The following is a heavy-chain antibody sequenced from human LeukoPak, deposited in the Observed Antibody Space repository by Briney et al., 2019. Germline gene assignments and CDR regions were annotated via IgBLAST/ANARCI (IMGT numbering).Heavy chain of an antibody. Sequence: GGSLRLSCAASGFTFSSYAMTWVRQAPGKGLEWVSAISTSGDSAYYADSVRGRFTISRDNSKNTLYLQMTSLRAEDTAVYYCARKVYHRFDYWGQGTLVTVSS. CDR2: ISTSGDSA. CDR1: GFTFSSYA. V-gene: IGHV3-23*01. J-gene: IGHJ4*02. CDR3: ARKVYHRFDY. D-gene: IGHD2-2*01.